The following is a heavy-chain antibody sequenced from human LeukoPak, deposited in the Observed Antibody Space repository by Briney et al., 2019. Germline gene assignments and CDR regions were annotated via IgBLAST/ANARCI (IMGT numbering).Heavy chain of an antibody. Sequence: KAGESLKISCKGSGYSFTSYWIGWVRQMPGKGLEWMGIIYPGDSDTRYSPSFQGQVTISADKSISTAYPQWSSLKASDTAMYYCARHTTWQQLHDAFDIWGQGTMVTVSS. CDR3: ARHTTWQQLHDAFDI. D-gene: IGHD6-13*01. CDR1: GYSFTSYW. V-gene: IGHV5-51*01. CDR2: IYPGDSDT. J-gene: IGHJ3*02.